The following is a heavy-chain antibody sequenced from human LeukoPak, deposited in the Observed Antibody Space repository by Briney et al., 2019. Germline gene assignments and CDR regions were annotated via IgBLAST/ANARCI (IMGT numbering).Heavy chain of an antibody. CDR3: ANPSEYGDYDY. Sequence: GGSLRLSCSASGFTFSSYAMSWVRQAPGKGLEWVSAISGSGGSTYYADSVKGRFTISRDNSKNTLYLQMNSLRAEDTAVYYCANPSEYGDYDYWGQGTLVTVSS. CDR2: ISGSGGST. V-gene: IGHV3-23*01. CDR1: GFTFSSYA. D-gene: IGHD4-17*01. J-gene: IGHJ4*02.